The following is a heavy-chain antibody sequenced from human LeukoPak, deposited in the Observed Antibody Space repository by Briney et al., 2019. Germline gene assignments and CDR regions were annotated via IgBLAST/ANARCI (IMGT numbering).Heavy chain of an antibody. Sequence: GGSLRLSCAASGFAFSSYGMSWVRQAPGKGLEWVSAISGSGGSTYYADSVKGRFTISRDNSKNTLYLQMNSLRAEDTAVYYCARAGFTFSDYFGSFFDYWGQGTLVTVSS. CDR1: GFAFSSYG. J-gene: IGHJ4*02. CDR2: ISGSGGST. D-gene: IGHD3-10*01. CDR3: ARAGFTFSDYFGSFFDY. V-gene: IGHV3-23*01.